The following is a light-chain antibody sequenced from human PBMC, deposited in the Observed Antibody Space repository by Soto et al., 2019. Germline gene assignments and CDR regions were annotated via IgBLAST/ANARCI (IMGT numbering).Light chain of an antibody. Sequence: DIQMTQSPSSLSASVGDRVTIACRASQDISNYLNWYQQRPGRAPKLLIYAASSLQSGVPSRFSGSGSGTDFTLTISSLQPEDFATYYCQQSYSTPSITFGQGTGVE. CDR2: AAS. V-gene: IGKV1-39*01. CDR1: QDISNY. J-gene: IGKJ5*01. CDR3: QQSYSTPSIT.